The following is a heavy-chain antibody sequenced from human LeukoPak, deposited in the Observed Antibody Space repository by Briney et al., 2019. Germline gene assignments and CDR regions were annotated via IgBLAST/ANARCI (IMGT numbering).Heavy chain of an antibody. CDR3: AKDTMVVVEYYFDY. Sequence: QPGGSLRLSCAASGVTFSSYGMHWVRQAPGKGLEWVSAISGSGGSTYYADSVKGRFTISRDNSKNTLYLQMNSLRAEDTAVYYCAKDTMVVVEYYFDYWGQGTLVTVSS. CDR2: ISGSGGST. J-gene: IGHJ4*02. CDR1: GVTFSSYG. D-gene: IGHD3-22*01. V-gene: IGHV3-23*01.